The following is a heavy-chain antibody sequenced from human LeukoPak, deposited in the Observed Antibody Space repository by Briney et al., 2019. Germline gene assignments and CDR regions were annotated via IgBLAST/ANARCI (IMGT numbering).Heavy chain of an antibody. J-gene: IGHJ6*03. Sequence: PGGSLRLSCAASGFTFSSYAMHWVRQAPGKGLEYVSAISSNGGSTYYANSVKGRFTVSRDNSKNTLYLQMGSLRAEDMAVYYCARLGRFGELYYYYYYMDVWGKGTTVTVSS. CDR2: ISSNGGST. CDR3: ARLGRFGELYYYYYYMDV. CDR1: GFTFSSYA. V-gene: IGHV3-64*01. D-gene: IGHD3-10*01.